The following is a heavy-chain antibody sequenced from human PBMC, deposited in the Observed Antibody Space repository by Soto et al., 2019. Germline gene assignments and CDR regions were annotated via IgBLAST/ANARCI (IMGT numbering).Heavy chain of an antibody. CDR2: MKPNSGNT. Sequence: QVQLVQSWAEVKKPGASVKVSCKASGYTFTSYDINWVRPATGQGVEWMGWMKPNSGNTGYAQKFQGRVTMTRNTSISTAYMELSSLRSGDTAVYYCARERSGSGDYWGQGTLVTVSS. CDR1: GYTFTSYD. J-gene: IGHJ4*02. D-gene: IGHD1-26*01. V-gene: IGHV1-8*01. CDR3: ARERSGSGDY.